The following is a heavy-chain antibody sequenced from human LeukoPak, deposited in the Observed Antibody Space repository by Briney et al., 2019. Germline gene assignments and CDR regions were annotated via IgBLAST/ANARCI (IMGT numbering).Heavy chain of an antibody. D-gene: IGHD2-2*01. CDR2: MNPKSGNT. V-gene: IGHV1-8*01. Sequence: ASVKVSCKGSGYSFTSYDINLLRQATAQGLEWMGFMNPKSGNTDYAQKLQGRVTMTRNTSITTAYMELSSLRSEDTAVYYCARGYGCSSTSCYWRNYYYYMDVWGKGTTVTVSS. CDR1: GYSFTSYD. CDR3: ARGYGCSSTSCYWRNYYYYMDV. J-gene: IGHJ6*03.